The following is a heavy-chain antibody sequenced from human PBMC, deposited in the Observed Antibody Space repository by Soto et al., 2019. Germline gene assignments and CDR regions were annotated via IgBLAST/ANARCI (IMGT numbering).Heavy chain of an antibody. CDR1: GGTFSSYA. Sequence: QVQLVQSGAEVKKPGSSVKVSCKASGGTFSSYAISWVRQAPGQGLEWMGGIIPIFGTANYAQKFQGRVTITAEKATSTAYRELSSLRSEDTAVYYCARDKGSYDSSGYYPAAFDIWGQGTMVTVSS. J-gene: IGHJ3*02. V-gene: IGHV1-69*06. D-gene: IGHD3-22*01. CDR3: ARDKGSYDSSGYYPAAFDI. CDR2: IIPIFGTA.